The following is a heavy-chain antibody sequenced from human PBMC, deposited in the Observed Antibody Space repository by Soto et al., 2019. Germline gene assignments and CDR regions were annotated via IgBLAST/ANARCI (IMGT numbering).Heavy chain of an antibody. CDR3: ARGRAGKNWFDP. Sequence: KPSETLSLTCAVYGGSFSCYYWSWIRQPPGKGLEWIGEINHSGSTNYNPSLKSRVTISVDTSKNQFSLKLSSVTAADTAVYYCARGRAGKNWFDPWGQGTLVTVSS. CDR1: GGSFSCYY. D-gene: IGHD6-19*01. V-gene: IGHV4-34*01. CDR2: INHSGST. J-gene: IGHJ5*02.